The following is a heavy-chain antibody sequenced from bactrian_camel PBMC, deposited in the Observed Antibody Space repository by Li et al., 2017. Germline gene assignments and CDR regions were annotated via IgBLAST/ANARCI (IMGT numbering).Heavy chain of an antibody. CDR1: GFTFSDYT. Sequence: QLVESGGGLAQPGGSLRLSCAASGFTFSDYTMSWVRQAPGKGFEWVSSIFAGTGNAYYAASVKGRFTISRDNVKNTLYLQLNSLRTEDTAAYYCTKGVCDDLGQRTQVTVS. CDR2: IFAGTGNA. J-gene: IGHJ4*01. CDR3: TKGVCDD. V-gene: IGHV3S30*01.